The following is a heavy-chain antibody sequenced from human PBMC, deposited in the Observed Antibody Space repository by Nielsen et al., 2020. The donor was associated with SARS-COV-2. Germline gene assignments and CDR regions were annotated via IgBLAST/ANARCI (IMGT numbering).Heavy chain of an antibody. D-gene: IGHD6-19*01. Sequence: GESLKISCAASGFTFSSYAMHWVRQAPGKGLEWVAVISYDGSNKYYADSVKGRFTISRDNSKNTLYLQMNSLRAEDTALYYCAKDSGSSSSGWYGGDAFDIWGQGTMVTVSS. J-gene: IGHJ3*02. V-gene: IGHV3-30-3*01. CDR1: GFTFSSYA. CDR2: ISYDGSNK. CDR3: AKDSGSSSSGWYGGDAFDI.